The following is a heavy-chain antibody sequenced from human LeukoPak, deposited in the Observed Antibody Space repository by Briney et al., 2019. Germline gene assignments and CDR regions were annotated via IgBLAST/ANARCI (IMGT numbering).Heavy chain of an antibody. CDR3: ASYPRYSSSPPFDY. CDR2: INPNTGVT. V-gene: IGHV1-2*02. CDR1: GYTFTGYY. D-gene: IGHD6-19*01. Sequence: GASVKVSCKASGYTFTGYYMHWVRQAPGQGLEWMGWINPNTGVTNYAKKFQGRVTMTRDTTISTAYMELSRLTSDDTALYYCASYPRYSSSPPFDYWGQGTLVTVSS. J-gene: IGHJ4*02.